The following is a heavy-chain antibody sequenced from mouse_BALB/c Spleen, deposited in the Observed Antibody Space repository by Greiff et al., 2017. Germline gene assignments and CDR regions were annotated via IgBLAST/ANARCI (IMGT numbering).Heavy chain of an antibody. J-gene: IGHJ3*01. CDR3: ARSTMITTGFAY. V-gene: IGHV5-9-4*01. CDR2: ISSGGSYT. D-gene: IGHD2-4*01. CDR1: GFTFSSYA. Sequence: EVQRVESGGGLVKPGGSLKLSCAASGFTFSSYAMSWVRQSPEKRLEWVAEISSGGSYTYYPDTVTGRFTIARDNAKNTLYLEMSSLRSEDTAMYYCARSTMITTGFAYWGQGTLVTVSA.